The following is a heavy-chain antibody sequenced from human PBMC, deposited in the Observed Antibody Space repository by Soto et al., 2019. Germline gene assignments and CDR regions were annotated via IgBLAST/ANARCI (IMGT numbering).Heavy chain of an antibody. J-gene: IGHJ6*02. Sequence: SETLSLTCAVSRGSFVGYYWSWIRQPPGKGLEWIGEIDFSGTINYNPSLKSRVAISIDTSRSQFSLDPLSVTAADTAVYFCARSPGYYYNYSMDVWAQGTTVTVSS. D-gene: IGHD3-3*01. V-gene: IGHV4-34*01. CDR2: IDFSGTI. CDR3: ARSPGYYYNYSMDV. CDR1: RGSFVGYY.